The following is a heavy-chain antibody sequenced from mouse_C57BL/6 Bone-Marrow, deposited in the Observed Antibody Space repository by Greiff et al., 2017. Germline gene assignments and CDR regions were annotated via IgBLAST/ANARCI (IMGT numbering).Heavy chain of an antibody. CDR2: IDPANGNT. CDR3: ARGRMYYYYSDY. CDR1: GFTIKNTY. J-gene: IGHJ2*01. V-gene: IGHV14-3*01. D-gene: IGHD1-1*01. Sequence: EVQRVESVAELVRPGASVTLSCTASGFTIKNTYMHWVKQRPEQGLEWIGRIDPANGNTKYAPKFQGKATITADTSSNTAYLQLSSLTSEDTAIYYCARGRMYYYYSDYWGQGTTLTVSS.